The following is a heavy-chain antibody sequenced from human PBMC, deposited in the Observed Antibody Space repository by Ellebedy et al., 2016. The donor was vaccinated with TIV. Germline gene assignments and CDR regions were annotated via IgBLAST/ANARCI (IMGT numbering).Heavy chain of an antibody. CDR2: VYYSGST. V-gene: IGHV4-31*01. CDR1: GGSIDSGGYY. J-gene: IGHJ4*02. D-gene: IGHD5-18*01. CDR3: ARAGSIQLWLDY. Sequence: MPSETLSLTCTVSGGSIDSGGYYWSWIRQLPGKGLEWIGYVYYSGSTYYNPSLRSPVTISVDTSKNHFSLKLTSVTAADTAVYYCARAGSIQLWLDYWGQGTLVTVSS.